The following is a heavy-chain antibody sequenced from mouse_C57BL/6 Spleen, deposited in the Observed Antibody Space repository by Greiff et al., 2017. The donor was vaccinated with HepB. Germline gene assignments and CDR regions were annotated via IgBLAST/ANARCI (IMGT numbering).Heavy chain of an antibody. CDR1: GYAFSSSW. CDR3: ARSEDGYYDYAMDY. CDR2: IYPGDGDT. V-gene: IGHV1-82*01. D-gene: IGHD2-3*01. Sequence: QVQLQQSGPELVKPGASVKISCKASGYAFSSSWMNWVKQRPGKGLEWIGRIYPGDGDTNYNGKFKGKATLTADKSSSTAYMQLSSLTSEDSAVYVCARSEDGYYDYAMDYWGQGTSVTVSS. J-gene: IGHJ4*01.